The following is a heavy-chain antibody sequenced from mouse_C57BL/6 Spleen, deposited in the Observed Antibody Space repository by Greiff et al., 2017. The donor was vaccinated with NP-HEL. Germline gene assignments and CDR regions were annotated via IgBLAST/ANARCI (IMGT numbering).Heavy chain of an antibody. CDR1: GYTFTSYW. Sequence: QVQLQQPGAELVKPGASVKLSCKASGYTFTSYWMHWVKQRPGQGLEWIGMIHPNSGSTNYNEKFKSKATLTVDKSSSTAYMQLSSLTSEDSAVYYCARMGYYGSNAMDYWGQGTSVTVSS. V-gene: IGHV1-64*01. CDR3: ARMGYYGSNAMDY. D-gene: IGHD1-1*01. CDR2: IHPNSGST. J-gene: IGHJ4*01.